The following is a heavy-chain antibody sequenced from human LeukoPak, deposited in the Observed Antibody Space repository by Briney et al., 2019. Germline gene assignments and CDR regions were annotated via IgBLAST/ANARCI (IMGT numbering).Heavy chain of an antibody. CDR3: ARTEVLLWFGELRLFDY. V-gene: IGHV1-2*02. CDR2: INPNSGGT. CDR1: GYTFTGYY. Sequence: ASVKVSCKASGYTFTGYYMHRVRQAPGQGLEWMGWINPNSGGTNYAQKFQGRVTMTRDTSISTAYMELSRLRSDDTAVYYCARTEVLLWFGELRLFDYWGQGTLVTVSS. J-gene: IGHJ4*02. D-gene: IGHD3-10*01.